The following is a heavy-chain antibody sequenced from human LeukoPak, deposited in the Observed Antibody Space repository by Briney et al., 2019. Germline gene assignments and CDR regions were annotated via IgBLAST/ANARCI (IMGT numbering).Heavy chain of an antibody. D-gene: IGHD1-26*01. CDR3: ASGIVGAFGMDV. V-gene: IGHV4-61*02. CDR2: IYTSGST. J-gene: IGHJ6*02. Sequence: PSETLSLTCTVSGGSISSGSYYWSWIRQPAGKGLEWIGRIYTSGSTNYNPSLKSRVTISVDTSKNQFSLKLSSVTAADTAVYYCASGIVGAFGMDVWGQGTTVTVSS. CDR1: GGSISSGSYY.